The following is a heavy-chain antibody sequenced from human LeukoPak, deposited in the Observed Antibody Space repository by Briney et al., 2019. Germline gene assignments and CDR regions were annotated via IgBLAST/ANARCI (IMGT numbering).Heavy chain of an antibody. Sequence: PGGSLRLSCVASGFTFSSYWMSWVRQAPGKGLEWVANIKQDGSEKYYVDSVKGRFTISRDNAKNSLYLQMNSLRAEDTAVYYCAREGLIGAFDIWGQGTMVTVSS. V-gene: IGHV3-7*01. CDR3: AREGLIGAFDI. J-gene: IGHJ3*02. CDR1: GFTFSSYW. D-gene: IGHD3-16*01. CDR2: IKQDGSEK.